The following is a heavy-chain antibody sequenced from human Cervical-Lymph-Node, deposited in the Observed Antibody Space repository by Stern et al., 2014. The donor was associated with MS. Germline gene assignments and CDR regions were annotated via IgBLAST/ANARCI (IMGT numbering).Heavy chain of an antibody. CDR3: AREVAILRASFHY. CDR1: GFTFSNYA. J-gene: IGHJ4*02. V-gene: IGHV3-30*01. CDR2: ISSDGINE. D-gene: IGHD5-12*01. Sequence: VQLVESGGGVVQPGKSLRLSCAASGFTFSNYAMHWVRQAPGKGLEWVALISSDGINEYYADSVKGRFTVSRDSSKNTLYLQMNSLRLEDSAVFYCAREVAILRASFHYWGQGTLVAVSS.